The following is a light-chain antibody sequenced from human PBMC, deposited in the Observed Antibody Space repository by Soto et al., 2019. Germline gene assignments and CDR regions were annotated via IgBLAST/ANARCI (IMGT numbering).Light chain of an antibody. V-gene: IGKV1-5*03. CDR3: QQYNSYSPT. Sequence: DIQMTQSPSTLSASVGDRVTITCRASQSVNRWLAWYQQKPGKAPKLLIYKASTLKSGVPSRFSGSGSGTEFTLTISGLQPGDSATYYCQQYNSYSPTFGQGTKVDIK. CDR1: QSVNRW. CDR2: KAS. J-gene: IGKJ1*01.